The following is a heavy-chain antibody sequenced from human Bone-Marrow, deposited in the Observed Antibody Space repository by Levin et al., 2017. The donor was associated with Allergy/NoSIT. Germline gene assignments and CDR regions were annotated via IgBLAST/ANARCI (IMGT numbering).Heavy chain of an antibody. CDR2: VSYDGNNG. D-gene: IGHD3-10*01. Sequence: LSLTCAASGFTFSCCGMHWVRQAPGKGLEWVAVVSYDGNNGYYADSVKGRFTISRDNSKNTLDLQMNSLRTEDTAVYYCAKDGGSSFDYWGQGTLVTVSS. V-gene: IGHV3-30*18. CDR1: GFTFSCCG. J-gene: IGHJ4*02. CDR3: AKDGGSSFDY.